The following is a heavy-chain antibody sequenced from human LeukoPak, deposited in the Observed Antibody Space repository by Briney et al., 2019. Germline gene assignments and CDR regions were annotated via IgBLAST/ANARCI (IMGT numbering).Heavy chain of an antibody. CDR3: ARGPYSYDSSGAFDI. Sequence: PSETLSLTCTVSGGSISTYYWNWIRQPPGKGLEWIGYVCYSGSTNFNPSLKSRVTISADTSKNQFSLRLSSVTAADTAVYFCARGPYSYDSSGAFDIWGQGTMVTVSS. CDR2: VCYSGST. D-gene: IGHD3-22*01. CDR1: GGSISTYY. J-gene: IGHJ3*02. V-gene: IGHV4-59*08.